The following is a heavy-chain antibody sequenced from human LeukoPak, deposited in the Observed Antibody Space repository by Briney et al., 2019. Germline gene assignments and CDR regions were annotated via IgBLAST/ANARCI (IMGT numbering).Heavy chain of an antibody. CDR1: GFTFSSYA. D-gene: IGHD2-15*01. CDR2: ISGSGGST. CDR3: AKVKVAATDYFDY. Sequence: GGSLRLSCAASGFTFSSYAMSWVRQAPGKGLEWVSAISGSGGSTYYADSVKGRFTISRDNSKNTLYLQMNSLRAEDTAVHYCAKVKVAATDYFDYWGQGTLVTVSS. V-gene: IGHV3-23*01. J-gene: IGHJ4*02.